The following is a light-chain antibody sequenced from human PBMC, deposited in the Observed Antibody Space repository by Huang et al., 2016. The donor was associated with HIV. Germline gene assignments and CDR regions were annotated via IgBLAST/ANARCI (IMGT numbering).Light chain of an antibody. Sequence: DIQMTQSPSSLPAFVGDTVTITCRASQGISNSVAWYQQKPGKAPKLLLYSTSRLESGVPSRFRGGGSGTDYTLTINSLQPDDFATYYCQQYYTSPTFGQGSKVEIK. V-gene: IGKV1-NL1*01. J-gene: IGKJ1*01. CDR1: QGISNS. CDR3: QQYYTSPT. CDR2: STS.